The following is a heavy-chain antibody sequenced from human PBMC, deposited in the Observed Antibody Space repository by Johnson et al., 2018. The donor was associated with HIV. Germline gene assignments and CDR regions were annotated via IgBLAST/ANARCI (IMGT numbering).Heavy chain of an antibody. J-gene: IGHJ3*01. V-gene: IGHV3-9*01. Sequence: QLVESGGGLVQPGRSLRLSCAASGFTFDDYAMHWVRQAPGKGLEWVSGISWNSGSIGYADSVKGRFTIFRDNAKNSLYLQMNSLRAEDTALYYWARESGQAFDVWGQGTMVTVSS. D-gene: IGHD6-25*01. CDR2: ISWNSGSI. CDR1: GFTFDDYA. CDR3: ARESGQAFDV.